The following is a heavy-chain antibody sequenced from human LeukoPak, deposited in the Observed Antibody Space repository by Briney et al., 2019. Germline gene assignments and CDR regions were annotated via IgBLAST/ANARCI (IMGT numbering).Heavy chain of an antibody. CDR2: IYTGGNT. CDR3: ASISDLLFYFDS. V-gene: IGHV3-66*01. J-gene: IGHJ4*02. Sequence: GGSLRLSCAASGFSVSSNYMSWVRQAPGKALEWVSLIYTGGNTYHADSVRGRFTLSRDNSKNTVYLQMNSLRVEDTAMYYCASISDLLFYFDSWGQGTLVTVSS. CDR1: GFSVSSNY.